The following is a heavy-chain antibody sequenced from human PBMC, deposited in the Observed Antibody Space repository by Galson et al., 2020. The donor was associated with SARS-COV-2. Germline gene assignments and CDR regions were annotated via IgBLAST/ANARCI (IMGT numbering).Heavy chain of an antibody. CDR1: GFTFSSYA. CDR3: ARAVRSSSSCYGYFQH. V-gene: IGHV3-30*04. D-gene: IGHD6-13*01. Sequence: TGGSLRLSCAASGFTFSSYAMHWVRQAPGKGLEWVAVISYDGSNKYYADSVKGRFTISRDNSKNTLYLQMNSLRAEDTAVYYCARAVRSSSSCYGYFQHWGQGTLFTVSS. J-gene: IGHJ1*01. CDR2: ISYDGSNK.